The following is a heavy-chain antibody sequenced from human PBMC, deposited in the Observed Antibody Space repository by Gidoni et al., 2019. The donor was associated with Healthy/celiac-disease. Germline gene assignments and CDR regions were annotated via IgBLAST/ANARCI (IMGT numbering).Heavy chain of an antibody. J-gene: IGHJ6*02. Sequence: QVQLQQSGPGLVKPSQTLSLPCAISGDSVSSNSAAWNWIRQSPSRGLEWLGRTYYRSKWYNDYAVSVKSRITINPDTSKNQFSLQLNSVTPEDTAVYYCARVGQWLVGGDYYYGMDVWGQGTTVTVSS. CDR3: ARVGQWLVGGDYYYGMDV. CDR1: GDSVSSNSAA. D-gene: IGHD6-19*01. V-gene: IGHV6-1*01. CDR2: TYYRSKWYN.